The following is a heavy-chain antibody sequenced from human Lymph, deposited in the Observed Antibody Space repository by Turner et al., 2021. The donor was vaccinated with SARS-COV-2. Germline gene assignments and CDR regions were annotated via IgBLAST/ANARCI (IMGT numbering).Heavy chain of an antibody. J-gene: IGHJ6*02. Sequence: QVQLQQWGAGLLKPSETLSLTCAVYGGSFSGSYWSWLRQPPRKGLEWIGEVNHSGSTNYNPSLKSRVTISVDTSKNQFSLRLTSVTAADSAVYYCARVVIAVAGTYPIQVYYYYGMDVWGQGTTVTVSS. D-gene: IGHD6-19*01. V-gene: IGHV4-34*01. CDR2: VNHSGST. CDR3: ARVVIAVAGTYPIQVYYYYGMDV. CDR1: GGSFSGSY.